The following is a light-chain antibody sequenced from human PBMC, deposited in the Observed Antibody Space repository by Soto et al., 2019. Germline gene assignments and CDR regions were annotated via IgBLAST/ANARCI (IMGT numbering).Light chain of an antibody. Sequence: QPVLTQPPSASGSPGQSVTISCTGTLSDVGGQNSVSWYRQDPGKAPQLIVYDVTQRPSGVPDRFSGSRSGSTASLTVSGLQAEDEANYYCSSYTGTTVIFGGGTQLTVL. CDR1: LSDVGGQNS. J-gene: IGLJ2*01. V-gene: IGLV2-8*01. CDR2: DVT. CDR3: SSYTGTTVI.